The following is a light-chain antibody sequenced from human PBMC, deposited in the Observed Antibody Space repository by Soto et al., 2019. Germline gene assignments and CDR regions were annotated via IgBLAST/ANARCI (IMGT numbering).Light chain of an antibody. CDR3: QQYNDWPPWT. Sequence: EIVMTQSPATLSVSPGEGAALSCRASQSLSSRNLAWYQQRPGQAPRLLIYGASTRATGIPARFSGSGSGTEFTLTISSLQSEDFAVYYCQQYNDWPPWTFGQGTKVDIK. J-gene: IGKJ1*01. CDR1: QSLSSRN. CDR2: GAS. V-gene: IGKV3-15*01.